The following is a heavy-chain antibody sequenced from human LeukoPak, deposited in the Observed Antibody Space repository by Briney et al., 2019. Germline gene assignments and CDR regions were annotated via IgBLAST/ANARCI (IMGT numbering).Heavy chain of an antibody. J-gene: IGHJ6*02. CDR2: IYYSGST. Sequence: PSETLSLTCTVSGGSISSYYWSWIRQPPGKGLEWIGYIYYSGSTNYNPSLKSRVTISVDTSKKQFSLKLSSVTAADTAVYYCGYCSGGSLYYGMDVWGQGTTVTVSS. CDR3: GYCSGGSLYYGMDV. V-gene: IGHV4-59*01. D-gene: IGHD2-15*01. CDR1: GGSISSYY.